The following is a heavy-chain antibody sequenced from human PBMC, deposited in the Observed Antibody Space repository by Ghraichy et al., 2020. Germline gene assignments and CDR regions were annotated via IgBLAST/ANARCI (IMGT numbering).Heavy chain of an antibody. CDR2: ISSDGSLT. J-gene: IGHJ4*02. D-gene: IGHD1-1*01. CDR1: GSTFRPYW. Sequence: GGSLRLSCAASGSTFRPYWMHWVRQAPGKGLVWVSRISSDGSLTHYADSVKGRVTISRDNAKKTLYLQMNSLRAEDTAVYYCAKEGNWNLDYWGQGTLVTVSS. V-gene: IGHV3-74*01. CDR3: AKEGNWNLDY.